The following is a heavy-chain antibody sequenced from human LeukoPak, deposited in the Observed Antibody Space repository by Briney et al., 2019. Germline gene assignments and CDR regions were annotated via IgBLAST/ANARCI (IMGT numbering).Heavy chain of an antibody. CDR1: GGSFSGYY. CDR2: IYQSGTT. J-gene: IGHJ4*02. D-gene: IGHD3-22*01. V-gene: IGHV4-34*01. Sequence: KPSETLSLTCAVYGGSFSGYYWGWIRQPPGKGLEWIGSIYQSGTTSYNPSLKSRVTISVDTSKNQFSLKLSSVTAADTAVYYCARLSHDSSGYYAGVGPYFDYWGQGTLVTVSS. CDR3: ARLSHDSSGYYAGVGPYFDY.